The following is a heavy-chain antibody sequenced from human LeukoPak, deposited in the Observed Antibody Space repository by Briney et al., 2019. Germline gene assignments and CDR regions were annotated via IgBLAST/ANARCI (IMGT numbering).Heavy chain of an antibody. CDR1: GFTFSSYA. J-gene: IGHJ4*02. CDR3: AITQSGYYDY. Sequence: PGRSLRLSCAASGFTFSSYAMSWVRQAPGRGLEWVSIISGSSDSTYYADSVKGRFTISRDNSKNTLYLQMNSLRAEDTAVYYCAITQSGYYDYWGQGTLVTVSS. CDR2: ISGSSDST. D-gene: IGHD3-22*01. V-gene: IGHV3-23*01.